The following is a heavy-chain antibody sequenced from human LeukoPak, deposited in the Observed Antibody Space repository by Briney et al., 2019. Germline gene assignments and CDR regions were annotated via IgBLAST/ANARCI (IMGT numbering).Heavy chain of an antibody. Sequence: SQTLSLTCTVSGDSISSGTYLWSSIRHPPRKGLEWSGRIHYGGSPSYNPSLQSRLTISADTSKNQFSLNLSFVTAADTAVYYCTRGLTSDKIDYWGQGTLVTVSS. J-gene: IGHJ4*02. D-gene: IGHD4-17*01. CDR3: TRGLTSDKIDY. V-gene: IGHV4-30-4*01. CDR2: IHYGGSP. CDR1: GDSISSGTYL.